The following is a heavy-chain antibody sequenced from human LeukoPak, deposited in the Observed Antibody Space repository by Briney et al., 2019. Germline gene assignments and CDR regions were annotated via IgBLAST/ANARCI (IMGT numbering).Heavy chain of an antibody. D-gene: IGHD5-12*01. Sequence: ASVKVSCKASGYTFTGYYMHWVRQAPGQGLEWMGWINPNSGGTNYAQKFQGRVTMTRDTSISAAYMELSRLRSDDTAVHYCARGNLRKYYFDYWGQGTLVTVSS. J-gene: IGHJ4*02. CDR3: ARGNLRKYYFDY. CDR2: INPNSGGT. V-gene: IGHV1-2*02. CDR1: GYTFTGYY.